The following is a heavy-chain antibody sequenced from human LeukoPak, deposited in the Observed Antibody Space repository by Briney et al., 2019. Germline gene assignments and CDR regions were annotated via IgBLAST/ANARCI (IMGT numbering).Heavy chain of an antibody. J-gene: IGHJ2*01. Sequence: SKTLSLTCAVYGGPFSGHYWSWIRQPPGKGLEWIGIIYYSGSTYYNPSFKGRVTISVDTSKNQFSLKLSSVTAADTAVYYCARAFRARYFDLWGRGTLVTVSS. CDR2: IYYSGST. CDR1: GGPFSGHY. D-gene: IGHD2/OR15-2a*01. V-gene: IGHV4-34*01. CDR3: ARAFRARYFDL.